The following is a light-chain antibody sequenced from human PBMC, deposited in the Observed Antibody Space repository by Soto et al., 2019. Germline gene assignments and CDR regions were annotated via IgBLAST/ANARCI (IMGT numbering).Light chain of an antibody. J-gene: IGKJ4*01. CDR2: AAT. V-gene: IGKV1-9*01. CDR1: QSIGSY. CDR3: QQLNNYPLT. Sequence: DIQLTQSPSFLSASLGDRVTITCRASQSIGSYLAWYQQTPRNATRLLISAATTLQGGVPSRFSGSGSDTEFTLTISSLHPEDVTTYCWQQLNNYPLTFGGGTKVDIK.